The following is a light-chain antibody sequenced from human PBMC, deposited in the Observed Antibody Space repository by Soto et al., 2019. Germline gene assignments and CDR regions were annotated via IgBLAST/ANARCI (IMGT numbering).Light chain of an antibody. Sequence: DIVLTQTPLSSPVTLGQPASISCRSSQSLVYSDGNTYLSWLQQRPGQPPSLLIYQVSNRFSGVPDRFSGRGAGTDFTLKISRVEAEDVGVYYCVQFAHCPRTLGQGTKVEIK. CDR1: QSLVYSDGNTY. V-gene: IGKV2-24*01. J-gene: IGKJ1*01. CDR2: QVS. CDR3: VQFAHCPRT.